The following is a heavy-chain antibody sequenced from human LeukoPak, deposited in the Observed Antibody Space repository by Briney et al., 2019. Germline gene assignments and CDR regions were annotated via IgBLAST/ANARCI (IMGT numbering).Heavy chain of an antibody. Sequence: SETLSLTCTVSGGSISSYYWSWIRQPPGKGLEWIGYIYYSGSTNYNPSLKSRVTMSVDTSKNQFSLKLSSVTAADTAVYYCARTKAVAGTWWFDPWGQGTLVTVSS. CDR1: GGSISSYY. CDR3: ARTKAVAGTWWFDP. CDR2: IYYSGST. V-gene: IGHV4-59*12. D-gene: IGHD6-19*01. J-gene: IGHJ5*02.